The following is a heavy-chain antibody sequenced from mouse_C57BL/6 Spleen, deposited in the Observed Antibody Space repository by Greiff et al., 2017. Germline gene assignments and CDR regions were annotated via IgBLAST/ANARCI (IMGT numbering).Heavy chain of an antibody. CDR3: ARRGDDDDDY. CDR2: INPNNGGT. V-gene: IGHV1-18*01. CDR1: GYTFTDYN. Sequence: VQLQKSGPELVKPGASVKIPCKASGYTFTDYNMDWVKQSHGKSLEWIGDINPNNGGTIYNQKFKGKATLTVDKSSSTAYMERRSLTSEDTAVYYCARRGDDDDDYWGQGTTLTVSS. J-gene: IGHJ2*01. D-gene: IGHD2-4*01.